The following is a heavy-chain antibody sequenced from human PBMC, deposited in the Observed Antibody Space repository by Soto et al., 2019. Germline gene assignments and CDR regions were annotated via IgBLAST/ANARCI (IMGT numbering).Heavy chain of an antibody. CDR3: ARGYDSSGYYGDY. Sequence: QVQLVESGGGVVQPGRSLRLSCAASGFTFSSYGMHWVRQAPGKGLEWVAVIWYDGSNKYYVDSVKGRFTISRDNSKNTLYLQMNSLRAEDTAVYYCARGYDSSGYYGDYWGQGTLVTVSS. V-gene: IGHV3-33*01. CDR2: IWYDGSNK. J-gene: IGHJ4*02. D-gene: IGHD3-22*01. CDR1: GFTFSSYG.